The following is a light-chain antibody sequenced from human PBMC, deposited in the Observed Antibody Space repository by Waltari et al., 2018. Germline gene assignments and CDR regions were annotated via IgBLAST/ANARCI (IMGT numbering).Light chain of an antibody. CDR2: VAS. CDR1: QGISKS. CDR3: QQYYTTPLT. V-gene: IGKV1-NL1*01. Sequence: DIQMTQSPSSLSASVGDRVTITCRASQGISKSLAWYQQKPGKAPKLLLYVASVLETGVPSRFSGSGSGTDYTLPISGLQPEDFATYYCQQYYTTPLTFGQGTKVEVK. J-gene: IGKJ1*01.